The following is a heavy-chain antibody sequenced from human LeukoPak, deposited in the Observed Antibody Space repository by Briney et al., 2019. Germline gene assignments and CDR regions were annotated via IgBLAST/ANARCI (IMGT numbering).Heavy chain of an antibody. CDR1: GFTFSTYW. CDR3: ARGYTRGY. V-gene: IGHV3-7*04. J-gene: IGHJ4*02. D-gene: IGHD5-18*01. Sequence: GGSLRLSCAASGFTFSTYWMSWVRQAPGKGLEWVANIKEDGSEINYADSVRGRFTISRDNAKNSLYLQLNSLRAVDTAVYYCARGYTRGYWGQGTLVIVSS. CDR2: IKEDGSEI.